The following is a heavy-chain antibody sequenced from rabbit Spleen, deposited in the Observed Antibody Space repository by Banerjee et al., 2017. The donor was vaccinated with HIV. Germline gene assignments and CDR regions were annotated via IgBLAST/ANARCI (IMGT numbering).Heavy chain of an antibody. D-gene: IGHD8-1*01. Sequence: QSLEESGGGLVQPGGSLKLSCKASRFDFSTYSMSWVRQAPGKGLEWIGYIVPIFGVTYYANWVNGRFTISSHNAQNTLYLQLNSLTAADTATYFCARDAASSFSTYGMDLWGQGTLVTVS. CDR3: ARDAASSFSTYGMDL. CDR2: IVPIFGVT. V-gene: IGHV1S7*01. CDR1: RFDFSTYS. J-gene: IGHJ6*01.